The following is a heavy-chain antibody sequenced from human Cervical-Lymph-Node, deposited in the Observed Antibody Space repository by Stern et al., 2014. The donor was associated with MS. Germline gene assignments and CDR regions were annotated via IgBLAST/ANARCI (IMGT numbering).Heavy chain of an antibody. Sequence: DQLVESGGGVVQPGRSLRLSCAASGFTFSSYGVHWVRQAPGQGLEWVAGISNDGSKKDYADSVKGRFTISRDNSKNTLFLQMDSLRTDDTAVYYCAKSWQDYGDWYNWFDPWGQGTLVTVSS. CDR3: AKSWQDYGDWYNWFDP. J-gene: IGHJ5*02. CDR2: ISNDGSKK. CDR1: GFTFSSYG. D-gene: IGHD4-17*01. V-gene: IGHV3-30*18.